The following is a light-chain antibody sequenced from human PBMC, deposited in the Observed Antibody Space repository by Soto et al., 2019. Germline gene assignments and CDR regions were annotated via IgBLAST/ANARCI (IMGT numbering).Light chain of an antibody. CDR2: AAS. CDR3: QQRYSTPRT. V-gene: IGKV1-39*01. CDR1: QSISRY. J-gene: IGKJ1*01. Sequence: DIQMTQSPSSLSASVGDRVTITCRASQSISRYLKWYQQKPGKAPKLLIYAASSLQSGVPSRFSGSGSGTDFTLTISSLQPEDFATYYCQQRYSTPRTFGQGTKVEIK.